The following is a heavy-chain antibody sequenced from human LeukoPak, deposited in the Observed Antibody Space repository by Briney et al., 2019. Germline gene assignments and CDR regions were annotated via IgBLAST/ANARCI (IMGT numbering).Heavy chain of an antibody. CDR1: GFTFSDYY. CDR2: ISGSGSTI. Sequence: GGSLRLSCAASGFTFSDYYMSWIRQAPGKGLEWVSYISGSGSTIYYADSAKGRFTISRDNAKNSLYLQMNSLRAEDTAVYYCARSQSPWLDFDYWGQGTLVTVSS. J-gene: IGHJ4*02. V-gene: IGHV3-11*01. CDR3: ARSQSPWLDFDY. D-gene: IGHD6-19*01.